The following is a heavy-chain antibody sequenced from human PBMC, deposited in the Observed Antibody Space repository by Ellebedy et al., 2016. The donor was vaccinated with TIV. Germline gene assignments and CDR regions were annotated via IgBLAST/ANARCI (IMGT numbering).Heavy chain of an antibody. CDR1: GFTFSDYY. CDR2: ISSSSSTI. J-gene: IGHJ4*02. Sequence: GGSLRLXXAASGFTFSDYYMSWIRQAPGKGLEWVSYISSSSSTIYYADSVKGRFTISRDNAKNSLYLQMNSLRAEDTAVYYCARELHDWLLLGYFDYWGQGTLVTVSS. CDR3: ARELHDWLLLGYFDY. D-gene: IGHD3-9*01. V-gene: IGHV3-11*01.